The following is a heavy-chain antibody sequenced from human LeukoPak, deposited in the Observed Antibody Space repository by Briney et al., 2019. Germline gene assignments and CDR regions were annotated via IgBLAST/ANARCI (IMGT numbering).Heavy chain of an antibody. V-gene: IGHV3-30*04. J-gene: IGHJ6*03. CDR3: ARGQRAHVEWSNYMDV. D-gene: IGHD1-26*01. CDR1: GFTFSSYA. Sequence: PGGSLRLSCAVSGFTFSSYAMQWVRQAPGKGLEWMSVISYDGSNRFFAESVKGRFTISRDNSKNTLYLQMNSLRAEDTAVYYCARGQRAHVEWSNYMDVWGKGTTVTVSS. CDR2: ISYDGSNR.